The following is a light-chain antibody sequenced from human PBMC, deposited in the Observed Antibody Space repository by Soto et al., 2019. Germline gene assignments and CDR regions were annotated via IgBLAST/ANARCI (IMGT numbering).Light chain of an antibody. CDR1: QDIRHY. CDR3: QQYDNLLLT. J-gene: IGKJ4*01. V-gene: IGKV1-33*01. CDR2: DSF. Sequence: DIQMTQSPSSLSASVGDRVTITCQASQDIRHYLNWYQQKPGKAPKLLVYDSFHLETGVPSRFSESGSGTDFTFTISSLQPEDIATYYCQQYDNLLLTFGGGTKVEIK.